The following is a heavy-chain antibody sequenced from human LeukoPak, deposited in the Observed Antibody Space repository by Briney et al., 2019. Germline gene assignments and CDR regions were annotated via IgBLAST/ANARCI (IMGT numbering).Heavy chain of an antibody. D-gene: IGHD3-3*01. J-gene: IGHJ6*03. CDR3: ARGSHDFWSGYYKGTSYYYYMDV. Sequence: SETLSLTCAVYGGSFSGYYWSWIRQPPGKGLEWIGEINHSGSTNYNSSLKSRVTISVDTSKNQFSLKLSSVTAADTAVYYCARGSHDFWSGYYKGTSYYYYMDVWGKGTTVTVSS. V-gene: IGHV4-34*01. CDR2: INHSGST. CDR1: GGSFSGYY.